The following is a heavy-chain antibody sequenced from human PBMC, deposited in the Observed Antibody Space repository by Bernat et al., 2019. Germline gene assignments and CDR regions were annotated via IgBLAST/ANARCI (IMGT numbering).Heavy chain of an antibody. CDR1: GGSISSGGYY. Sequence: QVQLQESGPGLVKPSQTLSLTCTVSGGSISSGGYYWSWIRQPPGKGLEWIAYIYYSGSTYYNPTPKSRVTISVDTSKNQFSLKLSSVTDADTAVYYCAGWGWPRFDPWGRGILVTVSS. CDR3: AGWGWPRFDP. CDR2: IYYSGST. D-gene: IGHD2-21*01. J-gene: IGHJ5*02. V-gene: IGHV4-30-4*01.